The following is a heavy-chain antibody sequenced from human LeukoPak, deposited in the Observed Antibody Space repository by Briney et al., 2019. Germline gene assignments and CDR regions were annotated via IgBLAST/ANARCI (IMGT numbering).Heavy chain of an antibody. D-gene: IGHD6-6*01. CDR2: INHSGST. V-gene: IGHV4-34*01. Sequence: PSETLSLTCAVYGGSFSGYYWSWIRRPPGKGLEWIGEINHSGSTNYNPSLKSRVTISVDTSKNQFSLKLSSVTAADTAVYYCARGRRSSGIDYWGQGTLVTVSS. J-gene: IGHJ4*02. CDR3: ARGRRSSGIDY. CDR1: GGSFSGYY.